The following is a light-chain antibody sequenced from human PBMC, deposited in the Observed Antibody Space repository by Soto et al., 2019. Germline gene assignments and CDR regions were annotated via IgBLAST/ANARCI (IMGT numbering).Light chain of an antibody. V-gene: IGKV3-15*01. CDR1: QSVSSN. CDR3: QQYYDWPIT. CDR2: GAS. J-gene: IGKJ5*01. Sequence: EIVMTQSPATLSVSPGERATLSCRASQSVSSNLAWYQQKPGQAPRLLIFGASTRATGISARFSGSGSGTEFTLTISSLQSEDFAVYYCQQYYDWPITFGQGTRLEIK.